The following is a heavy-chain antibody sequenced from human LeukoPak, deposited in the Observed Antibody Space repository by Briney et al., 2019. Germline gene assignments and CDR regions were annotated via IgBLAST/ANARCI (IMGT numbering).Heavy chain of an antibody. J-gene: IGHJ4*02. Sequence: GASVKVSCKASRYTFTSYYLHWVRQAPGQGLEWMGIINPSAGSTSYAQKFQGRVTMTRDTSTSTVYMELSSLRSEDTAVYYCARKGDIAVAGLVLDHWGQGTLVTVSS. CDR3: ARKGDIAVAGLVLDH. V-gene: IGHV1-46*01. CDR2: INPSAGST. D-gene: IGHD6-19*01. CDR1: RYTFTSYY.